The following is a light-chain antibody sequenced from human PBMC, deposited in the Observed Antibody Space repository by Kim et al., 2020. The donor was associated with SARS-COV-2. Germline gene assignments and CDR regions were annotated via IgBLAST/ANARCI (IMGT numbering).Light chain of an antibody. CDR1: QVISAH. CDR3: QEYNSAPWT. V-gene: IGKV1-27*01. CDR2: AAS. Sequence: ASVGDGFTMTCRSMQVISAHLAWYQQKPGKVPKLLIYAASALQSGVPSRFRGSGSGTDFPLTISSLQPEDFGTYYCQEYNSAPWTFGQGTQVDIK. J-gene: IGKJ1*01.